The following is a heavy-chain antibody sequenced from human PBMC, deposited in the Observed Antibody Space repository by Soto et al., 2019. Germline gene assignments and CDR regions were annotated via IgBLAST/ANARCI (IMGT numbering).Heavy chain of an antibody. Sequence: PSETLSLTCTVSGGSISSYYWSWIRQPPGKGLEWIGYIYYSGSTNYNPSLKSRVTISVDTSKNQFSLKLSSVTAADTAVYYCARHADDILTGYYRNEYFQHWGQGTLVTVS. CDR2: IYYSGST. V-gene: IGHV4-59*08. CDR1: GGSISSYY. CDR3: ARHADDILTGYYRNEYFQH. D-gene: IGHD3-9*01. J-gene: IGHJ1*01.